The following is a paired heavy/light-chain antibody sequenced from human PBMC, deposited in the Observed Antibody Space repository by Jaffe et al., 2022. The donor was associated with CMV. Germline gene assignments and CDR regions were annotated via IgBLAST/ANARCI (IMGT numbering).Heavy chain of an antibody. D-gene: IGHD6-13*01. CDR2: INAGNGNT. Sequence: QVQLVQSGAEVKKPGASVKVSCRASGYSFTSYAMHWVRQAPGQRLEWMGWINAGNGNTKYSQKFQDRVTITRDTSATSAYMELSSLRSEDTAVYYCARGGSSSSWTNYYFYYSMDVWGKGTTVTVSS. J-gene: IGHJ6*03. CDR1: GYSFTSYA. V-gene: IGHV1-3*01. CDR3: ARGGSSSSWTNYYFYYSMDV.
Light chain of an antibody. CDR3: QQYNSYWT. Sequence: DIQMTQSPSTLSASVGDRVTITCRASQSISSWLAWYQQKPGKAPKLLIYKASSLESGVPSRFSGRGSGTEFTLTISSLQPDDFATYYCQQYNSYWTFGQGTKVESK. CDR2: KAS. J-gene: IGKJ1*01. V-gene: IGKV1-5*03. CDR1: QSISSW.